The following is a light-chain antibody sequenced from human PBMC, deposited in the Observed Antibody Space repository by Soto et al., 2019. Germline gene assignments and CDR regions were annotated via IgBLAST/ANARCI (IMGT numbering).Light chain of an antibody. J-gene: IGKJ1*01. Sequence: EIVLTQSPGTLSLSPGERATLSCRASQSLSINYLTWYQQKPGQAPRLLIYGTSSRAAGIPDRFSGSGSGTDFTLTITRLEPEDFAVYYCQQYVSSPWTFGQGTRVEIK. CDR1: QSLSINY. CDR3: QQYVSSPWT. CDR2: GTS. V-gene: IGKV3-20*01.